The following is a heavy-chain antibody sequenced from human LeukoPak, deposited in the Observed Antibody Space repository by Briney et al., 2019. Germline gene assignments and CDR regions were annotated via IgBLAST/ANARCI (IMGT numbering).Heavy chain of an antibody. CDR2: ISSSSSYI. CDR3: ARVSVSVGATPDY. V-gene: IGHV3-21*06. CDR1: GFTFRSYS. Sequence: GGSLRLSCAAAGFTFRSYSMNWVRQAPGKGLEWVSSISSSSSYIYYADSVKGRFTISRDNAKNSLYLQVNSLRVEDTAVYYCARVSVSVGATPDYWGQGTLVTVSS. D-gene: IGHD1-26*01. J-gene: IGHJ4*02.